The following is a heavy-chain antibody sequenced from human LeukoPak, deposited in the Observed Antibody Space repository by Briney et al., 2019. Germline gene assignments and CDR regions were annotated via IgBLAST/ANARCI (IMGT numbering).Heavy chain of an antibody. CDR1: GYTFTSYY. J-gene: IGHJ4*02. CDR2: INPSGGST. D-gene: IGHD6-13*01. CDR3: ARGDSSSWYGPLFDY. Sequence: ASVKVSCKASGYTFTSYYMHWARQAPGQGLEWMGIINPSGGSTSCAQKFQGRVTMTRDTSTSTVYMELSSLRSEDTAVYYCARGDSSSWYGPLFDYWGQGTLVTVSS. V-gene: IGHV1-46*01.